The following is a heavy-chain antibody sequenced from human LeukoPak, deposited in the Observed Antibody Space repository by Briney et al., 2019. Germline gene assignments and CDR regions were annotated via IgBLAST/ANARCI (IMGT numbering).Heavy chain of an antibody. D-gene: IGHD2-15*01. CDR2: ISWNSGSI. J-gene: IGHJ6*02. V-gene: IGHV3-9*01. Sequence: GRSLRLSCAASGFTFDDYAMHWVRQAPGKGLEWVSGISWNSGSIGYADSVKGRFTISRDNAKNSLYLQMNSLGAADTAVYYCARGRSVVVVAATYYYYGMDVWGQGTTVTVSS. CDR3: ARGRSVVVVAATYYYYGMDV. CDR1: GFTFDDYA.